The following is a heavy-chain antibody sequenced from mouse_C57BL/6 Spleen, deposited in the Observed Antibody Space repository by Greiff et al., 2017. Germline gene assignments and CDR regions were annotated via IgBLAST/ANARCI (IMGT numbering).Heavy chain of an antibody. J-gene: IGHJ1*03. V-gene: IGHV5-17*01. D-gene: IGHD2-14*01. CDR1: GFTFSDYG. CDR3: ARMSYDGGRWDFEV. CDR2: ISSGGRTI. Sequence: EVQLVESGGGLVKPGGSLKLSCAASGFTFSDYGMNWVRQAPEKGLEWVAYISSGGRTIYYADKVKGRFTISRDNATNTVSLQMRSLTSEDTAMYYCARMSYDGGRWDFEVGGTGTTVTVSS.